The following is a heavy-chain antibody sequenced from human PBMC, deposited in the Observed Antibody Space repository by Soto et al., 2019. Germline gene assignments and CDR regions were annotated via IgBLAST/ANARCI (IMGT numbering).Heavy chain of an antibody. CDR2: IYWDDDK. D-gene: IGHD2-21*02. Sequence: QITLKESGPTLVKPTQTLTLTCTFSAFSLSTGGVGVGWIRQPPGKALEWLALIYWDDDKRYSPSLRSRLTITKDTSKNRVXLXMAXIDPVDPATYYCIQSRCGGDCLQSYASYYYYGMDVWGQGTTVTVSS. J-gene: IGHJ6*02. V-gene: IGHV2-5*02. CDR1: AFSLSTGGVG. CDR3: IQSRCGGDCLQSYASYYYYGMDV.